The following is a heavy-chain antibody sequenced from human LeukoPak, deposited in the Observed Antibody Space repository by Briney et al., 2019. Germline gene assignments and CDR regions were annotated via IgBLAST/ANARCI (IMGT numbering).Heavy chain of an antibody. CDR2: LIPLFHTA. Sequence: GSSVKVSCKASGGTFSSYTLSWVRQAPGQGLEWMGGLIPLFHTANYAQKFQGRVAITADESTSTAYMELSSLRSEDTAVYYCASQLGRKISGSGIYGMDVWGQGTTVSVS. CDR3: ASQLGRKISGSGIYGMDV. V-gene: IGHV1-69*01. CDR1: GGTFSSYT. J-gene: IGHJ6*02. D-gene: IGHD3-10*01.